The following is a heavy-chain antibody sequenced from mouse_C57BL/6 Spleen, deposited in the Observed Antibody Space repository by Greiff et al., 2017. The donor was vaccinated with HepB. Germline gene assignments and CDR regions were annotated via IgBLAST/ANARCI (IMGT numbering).Heavy chain of an antibody. Sequence: EVQLQESGGGLVQPGGSLKLSCAASGIDFSRYWMSWARRAPGEGLEWIGEINPDSSTINYAPSLKDKFIISRDNAKNTLYLQMSKVRSEDTALYYCARMLPSYAMDYWGQGTTVTVSS. CDR3: ARMLPSYAMDY. CDR1: GIDFSRYW. J-gene: IGHJ4*01. CDR2: INPDSSTI. D-gene: IGHD2-12*01. V-gene: IGHV4-1*01.